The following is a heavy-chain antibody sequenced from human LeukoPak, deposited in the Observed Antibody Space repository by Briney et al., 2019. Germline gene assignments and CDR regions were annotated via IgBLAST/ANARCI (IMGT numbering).Heavy chain of an antibody. CDR3: VRGLDYNVAWVY. Sequence: GGSLRLSCVVSGFTFSSFEMNWVRQAPGRGLEWVSYISSSGSTLYYADSVKGRFSISRDNAKNSLYLQLNSLRAEDTAVYYCVRGLDYNVAWVYWGQGTLVTVSS. V-gene: IGHV3-48*03. D-gene: IGHD3-10*01. CDR1: GFTFSSFE. J-gene: IGHJ4*02. CDR2: ISSSGSTL.